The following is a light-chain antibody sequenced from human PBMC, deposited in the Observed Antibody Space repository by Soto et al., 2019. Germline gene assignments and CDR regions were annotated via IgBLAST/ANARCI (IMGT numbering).Light chain of an antibody. CDR3: QQSYTTPWT. CDR2: GAS. J-gene: IGKJ1*01. Sequence: DIPMTQSPSPLSASLGDRLTITCRASQNISYYLTWFQQRPGKAPQLLIFGASNLHIGVPSRFSGSGSGTDFALTISSLQPEDFATYHCQQSYTTPWTFGQGTKV. V-gene: IGKV1-39*01. CDR1: QNISYY.